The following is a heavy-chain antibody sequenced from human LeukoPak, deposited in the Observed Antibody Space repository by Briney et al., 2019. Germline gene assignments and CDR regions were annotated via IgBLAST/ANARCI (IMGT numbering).Heavy chain of an antibody. Sequence: GGSLRLSCAASGFTFSSYGMSWVRQAPGKGLEWVSAISGSGGSTYYADSVKGRFTISRDNSKNTLYLQMNSLRPEDTAVYYCARDPGYSYGYDYWGQGTLVTVSS. V-gene: IGHV3-23*01. CDR3: ARDPGYSYGYDY. D-gene: IGHD5-18*01. CDR2: ISGSGGST. CDR1: GFTFSSYG. J-gene: IGHJ4*02.